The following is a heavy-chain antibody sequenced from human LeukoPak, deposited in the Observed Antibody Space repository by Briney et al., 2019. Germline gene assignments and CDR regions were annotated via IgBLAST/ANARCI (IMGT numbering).Heavy chain of an antibody. J-gene: IGHJ5*02. CDR1: GGSISSYY. CDR2: VYYSGST. Sequence: SETLSLTCTVSGGSISSYYWTWIRQPPGKGLEWIGYVYYSGSTKYNPSLQSRVAISLDTSKNQFSLKLTSVTAADTAVYYCARGRITVAGNWFDPWGQGTLVTVSS. D-gene: IGHD6-19*01. CDR3: ARGRITVAGNWFDP. V-gene: IGHV4-59*01.